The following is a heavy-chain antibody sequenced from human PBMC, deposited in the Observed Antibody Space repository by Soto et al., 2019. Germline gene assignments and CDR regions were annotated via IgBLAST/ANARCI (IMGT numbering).Heavy chain of an antibody. CDR1: GGTFSSYA. J-gene: IGHJ4*02. CDR2: IIPIFGTA. D-gene: IGHD2-21*02. Sequence: QVQLVQSGAEVKKPGSSVKVSCKASGGTFSSYAISWVRQAPGQGLEWMGGIIPIFGTANYAQKFQGRVTITADESTGTAYMELSSLRSEDTAVYYCAREGGRAYCGGDCYVGYFDYWGQGTLVTVSS. V-gene: IGHV1-69*01. CDR3: AREGGRAYCGGDCYVGYFDY.